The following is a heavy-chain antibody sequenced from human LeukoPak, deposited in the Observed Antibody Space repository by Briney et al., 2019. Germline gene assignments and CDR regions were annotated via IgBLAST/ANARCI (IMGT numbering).Heavy chain of an antibody. CDR3: ATADRNQLPMILVLVY. Sequence: ASVKVSCKVSGYTLTELSMHWVRQAPGKGLEWMGGFDPEDGETIYAQKFQGRVTMTEDTSTDTAYMELSSLRSEDTAVYYCATADRNQLPMILVLVYWGQGTLVTVSS. V-gene: IGHV1-24*01. CDR1: GYTLTELS. D-gene: IGHD2-2*01. CDR2: FDPEDGET. J-gene: IGHJ4*02.